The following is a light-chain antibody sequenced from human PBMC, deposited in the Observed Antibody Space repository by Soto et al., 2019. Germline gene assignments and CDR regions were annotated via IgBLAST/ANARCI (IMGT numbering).Light chain of an antibody. CDR1: QSISSSY. CDR2: GAS. J-gene: IGKJ3*01. CDR3: QQYVTSPHT. Sequence: EIVLTQSPGTLSLSPGERATLSCRASQSISSSYLGWYQQKPGQAPRLLIYGASTRAAGIPDRFSGSGSGTDFTLTISRLEPEDFAVYYCQQYVTSPHTFGPGTKVDIK. V-gene: IGKV3-20*01.